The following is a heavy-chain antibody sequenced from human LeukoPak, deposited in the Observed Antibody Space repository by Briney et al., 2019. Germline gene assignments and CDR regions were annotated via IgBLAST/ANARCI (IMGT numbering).Heavy chain of an antibody. J-gene: IGHJ3*02. CDR3: AGPTGYYYGSGSYYSFSDAFDI. Sequence: ASVKVSCKASGYTFTSYGISWVRQAPGQGLEWMGGIIPIFGTANYAQKFQGRVTITADKSTSTAYMELSSLRSEDTAVYYCAGPTGYYYGSGSYYSFSDAFDIWGQGTMVTVSS. CDR2: IIPIFGTA. V-gene: IGHV1-69*06. D-gene: IGHD3-10*01. CDR1: GYTFTSYG.